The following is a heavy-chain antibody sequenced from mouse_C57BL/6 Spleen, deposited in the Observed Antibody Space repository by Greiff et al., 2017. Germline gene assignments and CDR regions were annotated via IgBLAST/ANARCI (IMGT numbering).Heavy chain of an antibody. CDR2: IYPGDGDT. Sequence: VHLVESGPELVKPGASVKISCKASGYAFSSSWMNWVKQRPGKGLEWIGRIYPGDGDTNYNGKFKGKATLTADKSSSTAYMQLSSLTSEDSAVYFCARGSSYETWFADWGQGTLVTVSA. CDR1: GYAFSSSW. J-gene: IGHJ3*01. CDR3: ARGSSYETWFAD. V-gene: IGHV1-82*01. D-gene: IGHD1-1*01.